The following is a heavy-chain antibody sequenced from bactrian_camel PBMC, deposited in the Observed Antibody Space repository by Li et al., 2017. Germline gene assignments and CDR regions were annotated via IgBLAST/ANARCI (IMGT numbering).Heavy chain of an antibody. J-gene: IGHJ4*01. CDR2: LNTDGGIK. CDR3: SKDRSGSTPTRWDY. CDR1: RFPFSNYA. D-gene: IGHD2*01. V-gene: IGHV3S1*01. Sequence: HVQLVESGGGLVQPGGSLTLSCAASRFPFSNYAMFWVRQSPGKGLEWVSGLNTDGGIKKYADSVKGRFTISRDNAKNTVYLQMNSLKTEDTAMYYCSKDRSGSTPTRWDYWGQGTQVTVS.